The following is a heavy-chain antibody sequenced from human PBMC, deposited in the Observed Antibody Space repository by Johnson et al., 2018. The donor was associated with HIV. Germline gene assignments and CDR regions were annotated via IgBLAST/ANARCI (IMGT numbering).Heavy chain of an antibody. D-gene: IGHD6-6*01. Sequence: QVQLVESGGGVVQPGTSLRLSCAASGFTFSTFAMHWVRQAPGKGLEWVSSIGTAGDTYYPGSVKGRFTISRDNFKNTLYLQMNSLRDEDTAVYCCARPYILLQLVSAFDIWGQGKMVTVSS. CDR2: IGTAGDT. J-gene: IGHJ3*02. V-gene: IGHV3-NL1*01. CDR1: GFTFSTFA. CDR3: ARPYILLQLVSAFDI.